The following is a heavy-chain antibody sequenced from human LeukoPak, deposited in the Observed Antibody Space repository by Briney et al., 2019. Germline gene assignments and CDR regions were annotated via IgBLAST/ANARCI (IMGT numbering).Heavy chain of an antibody. CDR1: GFTFSTYW. Sequence: GGSLRLSCAASGFTFSTYWMTWVRQAPGKGPEWVANIKQDGSETYYVDSVKGRFTISRDNAKNSLYLQMSSLRAEDTAIYYCARGVPTGIDYFDYWGQGTLATVSS. J-gene: IGHJ4*02. V-gene: IGHV3-7*01. CDR2: IKQDGSET. D-gene: IGHD1-1*01. CDR3: ARGVPTGIDYFDY.